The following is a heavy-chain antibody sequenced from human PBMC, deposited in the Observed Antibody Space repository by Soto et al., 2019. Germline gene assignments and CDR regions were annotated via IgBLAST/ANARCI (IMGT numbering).Heavy chain of an antibody. CDR2: INPNSGGT. CDR3: ARDQGALNFWSGHHTDYGMDV. J-gene: IGHJ6*02. Sequence: ASVKVSCKASGYTFTGYYMHWVRQAPGQGLEWMGWINPNSGGTNYAQKFQGWVTTTRDTSISTAYMELSRLRSDDTAVYYCARDQGALNFWSGHHTDYGMDVWGQGTTVTVSS. D-gene: IGHD3-3*01. CDR1: GYTFTGYY. V-gene: IGHV1-2*04.